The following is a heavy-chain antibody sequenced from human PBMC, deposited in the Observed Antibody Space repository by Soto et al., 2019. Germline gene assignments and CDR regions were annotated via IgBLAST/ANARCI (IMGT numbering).Heavy chain of an antibody. CDR2: INSDGSST. Sequence: EVQLVESGGGLVQPGGSLRLSCAASGFTFSSYWMHWVRQAPGKGLVWVSRINSDGSSTSYADSVKGRFTISRDNAKNTLYLPMNSLRAEDTAVYYCASVPGPPSLYNWFDPWGQGTLVTVSS. D-gene: IGHD3-10*01. V-gene: IGHV3-74*01. CDR3: ASVPGPPSLYNWFDP. J-gene: IGHJ5*02. CDR1: GFTFSSYW.